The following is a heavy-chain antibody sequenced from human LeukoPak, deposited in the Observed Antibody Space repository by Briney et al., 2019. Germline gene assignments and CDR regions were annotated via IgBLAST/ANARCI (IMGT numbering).Heavy chain of an antibody. J-gene: IGHJ4*02. CDR1: GYTFTSYY. CDR3: TRAKRVIFDN. D-gene: IGHD1-1*01. Sequence: ASVKVSCKASGYTFTSYYMHWVRQAPGQGLEWMGWINPNSGATLYAQKFQGRVTMTRDTSINTAYMELSSLRSDDTAVYYCTRAKRVIFDNWGQGTLVTVSS. CDR2: INPNSGAT. V-gene: IGHV1-2*02.